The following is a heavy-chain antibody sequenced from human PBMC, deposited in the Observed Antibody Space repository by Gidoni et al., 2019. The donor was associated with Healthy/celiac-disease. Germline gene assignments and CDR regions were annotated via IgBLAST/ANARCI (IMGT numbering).Heavy chain of an antibody. CDR2: IYYSGST. D-gene: IGHD7-27*01. J-gene: IGHJ6*03. Sequence: DGLEWIGSIYYSGSTYYNPSLKSRVTISVDTSKNQFSLKLSSVTAADTAVYYCARQNWGINNYYYYYMDVWGKGTTVTVSS. V-gene: IGHV4-39*01. CDR3: ARQNWGINNYYYYYMDV.